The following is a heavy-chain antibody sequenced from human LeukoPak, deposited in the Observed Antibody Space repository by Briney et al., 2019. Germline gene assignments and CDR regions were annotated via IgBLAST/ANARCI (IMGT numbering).Heavy chain of an antibody. CDR2: IIPIFGTA. CDR1: GGTFSSYA. Sequence: SVKVSCKASGGTFSSYAISWVRQAPGQGLEWMGGIIPIFGTANYAQKFQGRVTITADKSTSTAYMELSSLRSEDTAVYYCARDLRVDYDSSGYNYYYYMDVWGKGTTVTISS. D-gene: IGHD3-22*01. V-gene: IGHV1-69*06. J-gene: IGHJ6*03. CDR3: ARDLRVDYDSSGYNYYYYMDV.